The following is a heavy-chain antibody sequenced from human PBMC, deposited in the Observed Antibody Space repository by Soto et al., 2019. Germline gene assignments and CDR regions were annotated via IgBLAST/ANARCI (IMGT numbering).Heavy chain of an antibody. CDR3: AKGILRYFDWSSNYFDY. D-gene: IGHD3-9*01. J-gene: IGHJ4*02. V-gene: IGHV3-30*18. CDR1: GFTFSSYG. Sequence: QVQLVESGGGVVQPGRSLRLSCAASGFTFSSYGMHWVRQAPGKGLEWVAVISYDGSNKYYADSVKGRFTISRDNSKNTLYLQMNSLRAEDTAEYYCAKGILRYFDWSSNYFDYWGQGTLVTVSS. CDR2: ISYDGSNK.